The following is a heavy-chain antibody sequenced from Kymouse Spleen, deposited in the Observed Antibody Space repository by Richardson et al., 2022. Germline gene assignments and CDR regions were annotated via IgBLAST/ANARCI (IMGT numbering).Heavy chain of an antibody. CDR3: ARHDGFGELFLFDY. D-gene: IGHD3-10*01. CDR1: GGSISSSSYY. V-gene: IGHV4-39*01. CDR2: IYYSGST. Sequence: QLQLQESGPGLVKPSETLSLTCTVSGGSISSSSYYWGWIRQPPGKGLEWIGSIYYSGSTYYNPSLKSRVTISVDTSKNQFSLKLSSVTAADTAVYYCARHDGFGELFLFDYWGQGTLVTVSS. J-gene: IGHJ4*02.